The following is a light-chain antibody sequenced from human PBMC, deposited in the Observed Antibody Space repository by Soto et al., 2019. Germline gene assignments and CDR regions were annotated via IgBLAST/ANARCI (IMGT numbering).Light chain of an antibody. CDR3: CSDSPCIPV. CDR2: EVN. V-gene: IGLV2-14*01. Sequence: QSALTQPASVSGSPGQSVSISCSGTSSDIGDYKYDCWYQQHPGKAPKLVISEVNNRPLGVSNCFSGSKSGNTASLTISALEAEDEDDYYSCSDSPCIPVFGGGTKLTVL. CDR1: SSDIGDYKY. J-gene: IGLJ3*02.